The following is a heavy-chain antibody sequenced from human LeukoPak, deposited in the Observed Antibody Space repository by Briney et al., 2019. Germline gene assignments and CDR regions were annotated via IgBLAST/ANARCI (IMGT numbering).Heavy chain of an antibody. CDR3: AKDIIGYYRPFDY. D-gene: IGHD3-22*01. CDR2: IYYSGST. CDR1: GGSISSSSYY. J-gene: IGHJ4*02. V-gene: IGHV4-61*01. Sequence: SSETLSLTCTVSGGSISSSSYYWSWIRQPPGKGLEWIGYIYYSGSTNYNPSLKSRVTISVDTSKNQFSLKLSSVTAADTAVYYCAKDIIGYYRPFDYWGQGTLVTVSS.